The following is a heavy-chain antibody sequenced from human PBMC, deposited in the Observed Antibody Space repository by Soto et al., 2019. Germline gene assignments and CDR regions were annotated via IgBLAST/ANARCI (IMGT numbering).Heavy chain of an antibody. CDR1: GFTFSTYS. J-gene: IGHJ4*02. D-gene: IGHD6-13*01. CDR3: ARGSSNWAYYFDF. Sequence: EVHLVDSGGGLVQPGGSLRLSCAASGFTFSTYSLHWVRQAPGKGLEWVSYITGSGATVYYADSVRGRFTISRDNAKNSLYLQMNSLRDDDTAVYYCARGSSNWAYYFDFWGQGTQVTVSS. V-gene: IGHV3-48*02. CDR2: ITGSGATV.